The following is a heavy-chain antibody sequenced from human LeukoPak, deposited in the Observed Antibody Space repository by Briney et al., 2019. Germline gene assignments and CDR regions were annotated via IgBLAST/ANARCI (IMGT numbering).Heavy chain of an antibody. CDR1: GYSFTNYW. CDR2: IYPGDSDT. V-gene: IGHV5-51*01. D-gene: IGHD2-21*02. CDR3: ARLHLTASLAAVYFDY. Sequence: GESLKISCKGSGYSFTNYWIGWVRQMPGKGLEWMGVIYPGDSDTRYSPSFQGQVTISADKSISTAFLQWSSLKASDSAMYYCARLHLTASLAAVYFDYWGQGTLVTVSS. J-gene: IGHJ4*02.